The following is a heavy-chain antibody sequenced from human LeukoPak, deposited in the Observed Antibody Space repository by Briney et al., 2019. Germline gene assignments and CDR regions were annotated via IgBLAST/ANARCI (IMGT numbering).Heavy chain of an antibody. D-gene: IGHD1-1*01. J-gene: IGHJ4*02. Sequence: GGSLRLSCAVSGFTFSDHYMDWVRQAPGKGLEWVGRSRNKANSYTTEYAASVKGRFTISRDDSKNSLYLQMNSLKTEDTALYYCARGGRGSPFDYRGQGTLVTVSS. CDR3: ARGGRGSPFDY. CDR1: GFTFSDHY. CDR2: SRNKANSYTT. V-gene: IGHV3-72*01.